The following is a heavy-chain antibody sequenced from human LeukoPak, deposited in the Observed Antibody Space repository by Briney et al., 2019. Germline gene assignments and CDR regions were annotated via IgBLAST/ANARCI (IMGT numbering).Heavy chain of an antibody. Sequence: PSETLSLTCTVSGGSISSYYWSWIRQPPGKGLEWIGYIYYSGSTNYNPSLKSRVTISVDTSKNQFSLKLSSVTAADTAVYYCARDGSGYSGYENKYYYMDVWGKGTTVTVSS. V-gene: IGHV4-59*12. J-gene: IGHJ6*03. CDR3: ARDGSGYSGYENKYYYMDV. CDR2: IYYSGST. D-gene: IGHD5-12*01. CDR1: GGSISSYY.